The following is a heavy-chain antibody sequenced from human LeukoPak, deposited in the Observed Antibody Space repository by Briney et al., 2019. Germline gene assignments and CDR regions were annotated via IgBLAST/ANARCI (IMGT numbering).Heavy chain of an antibody. Sequence: GGSLRLSCAASGFTSDEHAMHWVRQAPGKGLEWVSGISYSSETIGYVDSVKGRFTISRDNRKNSLYLQMNSLRPEDTALYYCAKDRGGGSQLGDAFDVWGQGTMVRVSS. CDR3: AKDRGGGSQLGDAFDV. CDR1: GFTSDEHA. D-gene: IGHD2-15*01. J-gene: IGHJ3*01. V-gene: IGHV3-9*02. CDR2: ISYSSETI.